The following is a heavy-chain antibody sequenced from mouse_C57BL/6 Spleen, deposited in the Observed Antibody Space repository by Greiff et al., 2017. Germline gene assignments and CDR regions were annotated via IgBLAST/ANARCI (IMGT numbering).Heavy chain of an antibody. V-gene: IGHV1-15*01. D-gene: IGHD1-1*01. CDR2: IDPETGGT. CDR1: GYTFTDYE. J-gene: IGHJ2*01. CDR3: TRKDYGSSYDFDY. Sequence: VKLQESGAELVRPGASVTLSCKASGYTFTDYEMHWVKQTPVHGLEWIGAIDPETGGTAYNQKFKGKAILTADKSSSTAYMELRSLTSEDSAVYYCTRKDYGSSYDFDYWGQGTTLTVSS.